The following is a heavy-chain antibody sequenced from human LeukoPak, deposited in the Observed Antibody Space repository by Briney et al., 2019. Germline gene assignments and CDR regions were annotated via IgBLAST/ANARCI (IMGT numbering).Heavy chain of an antibody. Sequence: PGGSLRLSCAASGFTFSSYAMSWVRQAPGKGLEWVSAISGSGGSTYYADSVKGRFTISRDNSKNTLYLQMNSLRAEDTAVYYCAKDPYSSSSLEYSSGWYFGYWGQGTLVTVSS. J-gene: IGHJ4*02. CDR1: GFTFSSYA. CDR2: ISGSGGST. D-gene: IGHD6-19*01. CDR3: AKDPYSSSSLEYSSGWYFGY. V-gene: IGHV3-23*01.